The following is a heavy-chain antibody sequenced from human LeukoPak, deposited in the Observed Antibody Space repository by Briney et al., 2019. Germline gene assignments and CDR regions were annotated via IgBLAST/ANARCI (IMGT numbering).Heavy chain of an antibody. CDR2: IYYSGST. J-gene: IGHJ4*02. CDR1: GGSISTTSYY. Sequence: KPSETLSLTCTVSGGSISTTSYYWGWIRQPPGKGLEWIGSIYYSGSTYYNPSLKSPVTISVDTSKNQFSLKMSSVTAADTAVYYCARHGSTKQLGGYWGQGTLVTVSS. CDR3: ARHGSTKQLGGY. D-gene: IGHD6-6*01. V-gene: IGHV4-39*01.